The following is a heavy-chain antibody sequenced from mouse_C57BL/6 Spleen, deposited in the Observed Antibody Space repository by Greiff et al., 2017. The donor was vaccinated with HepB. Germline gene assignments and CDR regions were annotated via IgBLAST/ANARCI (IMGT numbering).Heavy chain of an antibody. CDR1: GYSITSGYY. V-gene: IGHV3-6*01. D-gene: IGHD1-1*02. CDR2: ISYDGSN. CDR3: AREDYVAMDY. Sequence: EVHLVESGPGLVKPSQSLSLTCSVTGYSITSGYYWNWIRQFPGNKLEWMGYISYDGSNNYNPSLKNRISITRDTSKNQFFLKLNSVTTEDTATYYCAREDYVAMDYWGQGTSVTVSS. J-gene: IGHJ4*01.